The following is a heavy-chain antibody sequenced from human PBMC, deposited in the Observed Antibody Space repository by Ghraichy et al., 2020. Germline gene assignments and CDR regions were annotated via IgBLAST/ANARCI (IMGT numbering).Heavy chain of an antibody. CDR2: IYHSGTT. CDR3: ASRLSGGGYYFDY. CDR1: GVSLSTATW. Sequence: SETLSLTCTVSGVSLSTATWWSWVRQPPGKGLEWIGEIYHSGTTNYNPSLTSRVTISIDKSKPQFSLELNSVTAADTAVYYCASRLSGGGYYFDYWGQGTLVTVSS. D-gene: IGHD2-21*02. J-gene: IGHJ4*02. V-gene: IGHV4-4*02.